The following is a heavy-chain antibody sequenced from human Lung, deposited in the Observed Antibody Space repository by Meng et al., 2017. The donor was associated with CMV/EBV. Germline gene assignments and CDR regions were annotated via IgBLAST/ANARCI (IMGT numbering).Heavy chain of an antibody. D-gene: IGHD3-22*01. CDR3: AKDAARQYYDSSGYYFDY. CDR2: ISSSSSTI. J-gene: IGHJ4*02. Sequence: GGSLRLXXAASGFTFSSYSMNWVRQAPGKGLEWVSYISSSSSTIYYADSVKGRFTISRDNAKNTLYLQMNSLRAEDTAVYYCAKDAARQYYDSSGYYFDYWGLGTLVTVSS. V-gene: IGHV3-48*04. CDR1: GFTFSSYS.